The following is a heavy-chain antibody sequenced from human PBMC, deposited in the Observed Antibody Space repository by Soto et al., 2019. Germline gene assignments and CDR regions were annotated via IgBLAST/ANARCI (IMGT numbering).Heavy chain of an antibody. D-gene: IGHD2-15*01. CDR1: GFSLSTSGVG. CDR2: IYWDDDK. J-gene: IGHJ6*02. Sequence: QITLKESGPTLVKPTQPPTLTCTFSGFSLSTSGVGVAWIRQPPGKALEWLALIYWDDDKRYRPSLESRLTITNDTSKNQVMLTMTNMAPLDPATYYCAYVPCSGASCFWFHYRGMVVWGQGTTVTVSS. V-gene: IGHV2-5*02. CDR3: AYVPCSGASCFWFHYRGMVV.